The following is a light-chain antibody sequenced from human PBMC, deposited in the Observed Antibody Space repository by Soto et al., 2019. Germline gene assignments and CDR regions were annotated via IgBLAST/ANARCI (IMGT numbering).Light chain of an antibody. V-gene: IGKV1-39*01. J-gene: IGKJ1*01. Sequence: DIEMTQSPSSLSASVGDRVTITCRASQSISSYLNWYQQKPGNAANLLIYAASTLQSGVPSRFSGYGSETDFTLTISNLQAEDFATYYCQQSYTTPRTFGQGTKVEVK. CDR2: AAS. CDR1: QSISSY. CDR3: QQSYTTPRT.